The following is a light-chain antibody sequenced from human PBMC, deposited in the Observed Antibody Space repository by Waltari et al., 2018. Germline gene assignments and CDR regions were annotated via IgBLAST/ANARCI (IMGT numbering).Light chain of an antibody. CDR1: QGIGHN. J-gene: IGKJ4*01. V-gene: IGKV1-39*01. CDR3: QQGYSDPLT. Sequence: DIQMTQSPSPLSASVGDTVPITCQASQGIGHNLNWYQQKPGKAPKLLIYRASSLQSGIPSRFSSSGSGTDFTLTISSLQPEDFATYYCQQGYSDPLTFGGGTKVEIK. CDR2: RAS.